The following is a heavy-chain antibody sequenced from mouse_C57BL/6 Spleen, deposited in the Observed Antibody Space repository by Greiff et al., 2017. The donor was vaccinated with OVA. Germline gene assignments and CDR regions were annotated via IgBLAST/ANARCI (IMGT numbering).Heavy chain of an antibody. CDR2: IYPGSGST. Sequence: VQLQEPGAELVKPGASVKLSCKASGYTFTSYWITWVKQRPGQGLEWIGDIYPGSGSTNYNEKFKSKATLTVDKSSSTAYMQLSSLTSEDSAVDYCARRGVTTVPFDYWGQGTTLTVSS. CDR3: ARRGVTTVPFDY. V-gene: IGHV1-55*01. D-gene: IGHD2-2*01. J-gene: IGHJ2*01. CDR1: GYTFTSYW.